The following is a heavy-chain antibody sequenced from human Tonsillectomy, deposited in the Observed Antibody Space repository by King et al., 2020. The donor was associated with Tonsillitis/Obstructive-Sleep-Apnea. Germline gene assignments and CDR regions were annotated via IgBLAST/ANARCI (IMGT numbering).Heavy chain of an antibody. J-gene: IGHJ6*03. Sequence: ITLQESGPTLVKPPQTLTLTCTFSGFSISTSGMGVGWIRQPPGKALEWLALIYWDDDKRYSPSLKSRLTITKDTSKNQLVLTMTNMDPVDTATYYCTRSARKCFGDHKYYCYYYLDVWGKGTTVTVSS. CDR2: IYWDDDK. CDR3: TRSARKCFGDHKYYCYYYLDV. CDR1: GFSISTSGMG. D-gene: IGHD3-10*01. V-gene: IGHV2-5*02.